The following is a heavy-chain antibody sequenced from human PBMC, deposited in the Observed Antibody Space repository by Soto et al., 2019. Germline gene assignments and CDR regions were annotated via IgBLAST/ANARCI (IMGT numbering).Heavy chain of an antibody. Sequence: QVQLQESGPGLVKPSETLSLTCTVSGGSISNYYWSWIRQPPGKGLEWIGNIYYSGSTNYNPSLKSRVTISVDTSKNQFSLKLSSMTAADTAVYYCARFRYYGSAHFDYWGQGTLVTVSS. CDR3: ARFRYYGSAHFDY. D-gene: IGHD3-10*01. J-gene: IGHJ4*02. CDR2: IYYSGST. CDR1: GGSISNYY. V-gene: IGHV4-59*01.